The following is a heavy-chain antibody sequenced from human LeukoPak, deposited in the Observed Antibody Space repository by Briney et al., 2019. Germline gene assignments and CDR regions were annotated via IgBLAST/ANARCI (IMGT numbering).Heavy chain of an antibody. CDR1: GFTFSSYW. CDR3: ARVGSSGWYGDY. D-gene: IGHD6-19*01. Sequence: GGSLRLSCAASGFTFSSYWMHWVRQAPGKGLVWVSRINSDGSSTSYADSVKGRFTISRDNSKNTLYLQMNSLRAEDTAVYYCARVGSSGWYGDYWGQGTLVTVSS. CDR2: INSDGSST. J-gene: IGHJ4*02. V-gene: IGHV3-74*01.